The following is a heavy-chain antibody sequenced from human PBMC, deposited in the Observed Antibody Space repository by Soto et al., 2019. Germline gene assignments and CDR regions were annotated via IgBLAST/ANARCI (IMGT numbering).Heavy chain of an antibody. V-gene: IGHV3-74*01. CDR3: AKDLTWNQADY. D-gene: IGHD1-1*01. CDR1: GFIFSNYW. Sequence: GGSLRLSCESSGFIFSNYWMHWVRQTPGTGLVWVSRISNDGSITNYADSVKGRFTISRDNAKNTLYLQMNSLRAEDTAVYYCAKDLTWNQADYWGQGALVTVSS. CDR2: ISNDGSIT. J-gene: IGHJ4*02.